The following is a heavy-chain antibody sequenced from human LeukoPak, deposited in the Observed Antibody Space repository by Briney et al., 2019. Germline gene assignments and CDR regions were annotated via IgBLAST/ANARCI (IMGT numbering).Heavy chain of an antibody. D-gene: IGHD2-8*01. V-gene: IGHV5-51*01. CDR3: ATAMLIDYYGMDV. CDR2: IYPGDSDT. Sequence: GESLKISCKGSGYSFTSYWIGWVRQMPGKGLEWMGIIYPGDSDTRYSPSFQGQVTILADKSISTAYLQWSSLKASDTAMYYCATAMLIDYYGMDVWGQGTTVTVSS. CDR1: GYSFTSYW. J-gene: IGHJ6*02.